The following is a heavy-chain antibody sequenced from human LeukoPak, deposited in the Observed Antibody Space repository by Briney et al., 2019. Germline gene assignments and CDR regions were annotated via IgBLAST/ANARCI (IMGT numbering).Heavy chain of an antibody. D-gene: IGHD3-10*01. Sequence: SETLSLTCTVSGGSISSSSYYWGWIRQPPGKGLEWIGSIYYSGSTYYNPSLKSRVTISVDTSKNQFSLKLSSVTAADTAVYYCARKNTYGSGSFYFDYWGQGTLVTVSS. CDR3: ARKNTYGSGSFYFDY. CDR1: GGSISSSSYY. J-gene: IGHJ4*02. CDR2: IYYSGST. V-gene: IGHV4-39*07.